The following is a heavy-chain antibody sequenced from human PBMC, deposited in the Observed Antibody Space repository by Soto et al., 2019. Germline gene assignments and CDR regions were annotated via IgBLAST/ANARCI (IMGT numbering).Heavy chain of an antibody. Sequence: SVKVSCKASGGTFRSYSISWVLQAPGQGLEWMGGIIPIFGTANYAQKFQGRVTITAGESTNTAYMELSSLISEDTAVYYCARARPDDSDTIYYHYGMSDWGQGTTVTVS. CDR2: IIPIFGTA. CDR3: ARARPDDSDTIYYHYGMSD. D-gene: IGHD3-22*01. CDR1: GGTFRSYS. J-gene: IGHJ6*02. V-gene: IGHV1-69*13.